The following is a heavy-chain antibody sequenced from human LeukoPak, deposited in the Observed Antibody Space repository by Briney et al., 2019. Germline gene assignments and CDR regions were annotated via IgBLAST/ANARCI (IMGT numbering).Heavy chain of an antibody. J-gene: IGHJ4*02. V-gene: IGHV1-2*02. CDR1: GYTFTGYY. D-gene: IGHD6-19*01. CDR3: ARDRVPGYSSGWYNY. CDR2: INPNSGGT. Sequence: ASVKVSRKASGYTFTGYYMHWVRPAPGQGLEWMGWINPNSGGTNYAQKFQGRVTMTRDTSNSTAYMELGRLRSDDTAVYYCARDRVPGYSSGWYNYWGQGTLVTVSS.